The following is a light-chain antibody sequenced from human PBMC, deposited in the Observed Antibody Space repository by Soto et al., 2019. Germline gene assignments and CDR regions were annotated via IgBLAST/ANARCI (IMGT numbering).Light chain of an antibody. CDR2: AAS. CDR1: QSISSY. V-gene: IGKV1-39*01. CDR3: QQANSFPYT. J-gene: IGKJ2*01. Sequence: DIQMTQSPSSLSASVGDRVTITCRASQSISSYLNWYQEKPWKAPKLLIYAASSLQSGVPSRFSGSGSGTDFTLTISRLQPEDFSTYYCQQANSFPYTFGQVTTLAIK.